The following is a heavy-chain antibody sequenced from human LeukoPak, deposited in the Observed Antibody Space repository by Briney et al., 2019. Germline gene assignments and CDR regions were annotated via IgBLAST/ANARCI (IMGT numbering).Heavy chain of an antibody. V-gene: IGHV4-38-2*02. D-gene: IGHD1-26*01. CDR3: AREEVGATNLDY. Sequence: SETLSLTCTVSGYSISSHYYWAWIRQPPGKGLEWIAAIYHSGSTYYNPSLKSRVTISVDTSKNQFSLKLTSVTAADTAVYYCAREEVGATNLDYWGQGTLVTVSS. J-gene: IGHJ4*02. CDR1: GYSISSHYY. CDR2: IYHSGST.